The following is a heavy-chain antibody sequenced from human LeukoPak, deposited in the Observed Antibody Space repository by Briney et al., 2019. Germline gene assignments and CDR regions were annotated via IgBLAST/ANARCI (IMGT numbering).Heavy chain of an antibody. CDR1: GFTGSNNY. CDR2: IHSSGAT. J-gene: IGHJ5*02. V-gene: IGHV3-53*01. CDR3: TVFGDPNH. Sequence: PGGSLRLSCAASGFTGSNNYVSWVRQAPGMGLEWVSAIHSSGATCYADSVKGRFTISSDTSKNTLYLQISSLRVEDTAVYYCTVFGDPNHWGQGTLVTVSS. D-gene: IGHD4-17*01.